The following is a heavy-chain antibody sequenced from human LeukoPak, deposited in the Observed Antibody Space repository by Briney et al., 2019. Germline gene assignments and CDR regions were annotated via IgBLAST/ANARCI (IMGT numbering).Heavy chain of an antibody. D-gene: IGHD3-22*01. J-gene: IGHJ4*02. CDR2: ISAYNGNT. CDR3: ARGGRDYYDNSGYYRDDY. V-gene: IGHV1-18*01. Sequence: ASVKVSCKASGYTFTSYGISWVRQAPGQGLEWMGWISAYNGNTNYAQKLQGRVTMTTDTSTSTAYMELRSLRSDDTAVYYCARGGRDYYDNSGYYRDDYWGQGTLVTVSS. CDR1: GYTFTSYG.